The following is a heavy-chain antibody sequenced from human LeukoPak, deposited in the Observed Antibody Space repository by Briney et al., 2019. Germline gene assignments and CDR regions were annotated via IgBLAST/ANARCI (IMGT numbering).Heavy chain of an antibody. D-gene: IGHD3-3*01. Sequence: ASVKVSCKASGYTFTGYYMHWVRQAPGQGLEWMGWINPNSGGTNYAQKFRGRVTMTRDTSISTAYMELSRLRSDDTAVYYCARDKYDFWSGYYYYYYMDVWGKGTTVTVSS. CDR2: INPNSGGT. CDR3: ARDKYDFWSGYYYYYYMDV. CDR1: GYTFTGYY. J-gene: IGHJ6*03. V-gene: IGHV1-2*02.